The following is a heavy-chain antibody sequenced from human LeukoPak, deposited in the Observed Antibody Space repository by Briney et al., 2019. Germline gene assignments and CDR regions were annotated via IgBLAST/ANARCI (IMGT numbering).Heavy chain of an antibody. CDR1: GYTFTSYG. J-gene: IGHJ4*02. Sequence: ASVKVSCKASGYTFTSYGISWVRQAPGQGLEWMGWISAYNGNTNYAQKLQGRVTMTTDTSTSTAYVELRSLRSDDTAVYYCARDFGYYYGSGKDYWGQGTLVTVSS. D-gene: IGHD3-10*01. CDR2: ISAYNGNT. V-gene: IGHV1-18*04. CDR3: ARDFGYYYGSGKDY.